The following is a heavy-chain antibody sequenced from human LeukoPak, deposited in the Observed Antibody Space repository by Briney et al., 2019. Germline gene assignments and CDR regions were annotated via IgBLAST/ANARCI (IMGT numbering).Heavy chain of an antibody. CDR2: ISSSSSTI. V-gene: IGHV3-48*04. CDR3: ARVGYCSSTSCYFLDV. CDR1: GFTFSSYS. D-gene: IGHD2-2*01. Sequence: PGGSLRLSCAASGFTFSSYSMNWVRQAPGKGLEWVSYISSSSSTIYYADSVKGRLTISRDNAKNSLYLQMNSLRAEDTAVYYCARVGYCSSTSCYFLDVWGKGTTVTVSS. J-gene: IGHJ6*04.